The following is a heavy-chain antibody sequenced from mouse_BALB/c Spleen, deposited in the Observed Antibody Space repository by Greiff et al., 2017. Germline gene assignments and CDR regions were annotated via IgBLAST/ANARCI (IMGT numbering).Heavy chain of an antibody. V-gene: IGHV1-77*01. D-gene: IGHD1-1*01. Sequence: QVQLKESGAELARPGASVKLSCKASGYTFTDYYINWVKQRTGQGLEWIGEIYPGSGNTYYNEKFKGKATLTADKSSSTAYMQLSSLTSEDSAVYFCAREGGYGRYAMDYWGQGTSVTVSS. J-gene: IGHJ4*01. CDR3: AREGGYGRYAMDY. CDR2: IYPGSGNT. CDR1: GYTFTDYY.